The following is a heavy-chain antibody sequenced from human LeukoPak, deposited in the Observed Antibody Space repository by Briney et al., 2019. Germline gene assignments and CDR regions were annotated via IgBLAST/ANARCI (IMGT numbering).Heavy chain of an antibody. V-gene: IGHV4-61*02. CDR3: ARAFGELWRALDY. D-gene: IGHD3-10*01. Sequence: SSETLSLTCTVSGGSISSSSYYWSWIRQPAGKGLEWIGRIYTSGSTNYNPSLKSRVTMSVDTSKNQFSLKLSSMTAADTAVYYCARAFGELWRALDYWGQGTLVTVSS. J-gene: IGHJ4*02. CDR2: IYTSGST. CDR1: GGSISSSSYY.